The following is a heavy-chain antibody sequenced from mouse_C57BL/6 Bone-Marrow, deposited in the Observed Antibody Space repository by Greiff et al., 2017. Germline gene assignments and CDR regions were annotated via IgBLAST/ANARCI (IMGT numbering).Heavy chain of an antibody. Sequence: QVQLQQSGAELARPGASVKMSCKASGYTFTSYTMHWVKQRPGKGLEWIGYINPSSGYTKYNQKFKDKATLTADKSSSTAYMQLSSLTSEDSAVYYCARGRLGRGWFAYWGQGTLVTVSA. V-gene: IGHV1-4*01. CDR2: INPSSGYT. CDR1: GYTFTSYT. CDR3: ARGRLGRGWFAY. D-gene: IGHD4-1*01. J-gene: IGHJ3*01.